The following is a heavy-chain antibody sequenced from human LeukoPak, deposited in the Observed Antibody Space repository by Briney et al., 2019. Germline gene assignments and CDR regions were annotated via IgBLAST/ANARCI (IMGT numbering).Heavy chain of an antibody. V-gene: IGHV3-33*01. CDR2: IWYDGSNK. Sequence: GGSLRLSCAASGFTFSSYGMHWVRQAPGKGLEWVAVIWYDGSNKYYADSVKGRFTISRDNSKNTLYLQMNSLRAEDTAVYYCATWTPWGATTRFGAFYIWGQGTMVTVSS. CDR1: GFTFSSYG. D-gene: IGHD1-26*01. CDR3: ATWTPWGATTRFGAFYI. J-gene: IGHJ3*02.